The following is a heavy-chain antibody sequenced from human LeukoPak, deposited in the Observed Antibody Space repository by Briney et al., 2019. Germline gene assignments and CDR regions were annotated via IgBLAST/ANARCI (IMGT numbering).Heavy chain of an antibody. CDR3: TRARVPGVVIPVDY. V-gene: IGHV3-49*04. CDR2: IRSKAYGGTT. CDR1: GFTFGDYA. J-gene: IGHJ4*02. D-gene: IGHD3-3*01. Sequence: PGGSLRLSCTASGFTFGDYAMSWVRQAPGKGLEWVGFIRSKAYGGTTEYAASVKGRFTISRDDSKSIAYLQMSSLKTEDTAVYYCTRARVPGVVIPVDYWGQGTLVTVSS.